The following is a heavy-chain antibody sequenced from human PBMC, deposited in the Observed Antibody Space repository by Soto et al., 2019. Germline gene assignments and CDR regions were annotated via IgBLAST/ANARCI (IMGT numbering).Heavy chain of an antibody. V-gene: IGHV4-59*08. D-gene: IGHD3-10*01. J-gene: IGHJ6*02. CDR3: VRQGIGPLHGLVDV. CDR2: ISETGST. CDR1: SCPTSVHT. Sequence: SETLSLTYTTSSCPTSVHTWGWLRQTPGKGMERIGYISETGSTSYNPSLNSRVSISLDRSTKQLSLKLSSATAADTAMYHCVRQGIGPLHGLVDVWGRGT.